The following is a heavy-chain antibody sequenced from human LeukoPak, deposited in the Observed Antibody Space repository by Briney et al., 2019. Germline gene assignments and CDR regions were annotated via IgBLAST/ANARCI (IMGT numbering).Heavy chain of an antibody. V-gene: IGHV3-49*04. Sequence: GGSLRLSCTASGFTFGDYAMSWVRKAPGKGREWVVGIRSNTFGGTGEYAASVKGRFTISRDDSKSIAYLQMNSLKTEDTAVYYCSRDQYRYNYGSGSSGLFDYWGQGTLVTVSS. J-gene: IGHJ4*02. CDR3: SRDQYRYNYGSGSSGLFDY. CDR2: IRSNTFGGTG. CDR1: GFTFGDYA. D-gene: IGHD3-10*01.